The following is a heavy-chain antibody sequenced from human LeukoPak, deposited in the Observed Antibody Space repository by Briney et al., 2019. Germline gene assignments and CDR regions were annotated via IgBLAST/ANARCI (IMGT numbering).Heavy chain of an antibody. CDR2: ISYDGSNK. J-gene: IGHJ4*02. D-gene: IGHD2-2*01. Sequence: PGGSLRLSCAASGFTFSSYVMHWVRQAPGKGLEWVAVISYDGSNKYYADSVKGRFTISRDNSKNTLYLQMNSLRAEDTAVYYCANTYCSSTSCYAFDYWGQGTLVTVSS. CDR1: GFTFSSYV. CDR3: ANTYCSSTSCYAFDY. V-gene: IGHV3-30*18.